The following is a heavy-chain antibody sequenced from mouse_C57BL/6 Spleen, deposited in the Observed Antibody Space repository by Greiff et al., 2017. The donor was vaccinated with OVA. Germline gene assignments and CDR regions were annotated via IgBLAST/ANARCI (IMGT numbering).Heavy chain of an antibody. CDR1: GYTFTSYW. CDR3: ARRAGNGGVYFDY. V-gene: IGHV1-69*01. J-gene: IGHJ2*01. D-gene: IGHD2-1*01. CDR2: IDPSDSYP. Sequence: QVQLQQPGAELVMPGASVKLSCKASGYTFTSYWMHWVKQRPGQGLEWIGEIDPSDSYPNYTQKFQGKSTLTVATSSSTAYMQLSSLTSEDSAVYYCARRAGNGGVYFDYWGQGTTLTVSS.